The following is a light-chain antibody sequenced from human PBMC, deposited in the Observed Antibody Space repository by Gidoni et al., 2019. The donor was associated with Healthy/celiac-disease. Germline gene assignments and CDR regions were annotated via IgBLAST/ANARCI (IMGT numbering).Light chain of an antibody. CDR3: SSYTSSSTRLYV. CDR1: SSDVGDYNY. Sequence: SALTQPASVSGSPGQSITISCTGTSSDVGDYNYVSWYQQPPGKAPKLMIFDVTNRPSGVSNRFSGSKSGNTASLTISGLQAEDEADYYCSSYTSSSTRLYVFGTGTKVAVL. CDR2: DVT. V-gene: IGLV2-14*01. J-gene: IGLJ1*01.